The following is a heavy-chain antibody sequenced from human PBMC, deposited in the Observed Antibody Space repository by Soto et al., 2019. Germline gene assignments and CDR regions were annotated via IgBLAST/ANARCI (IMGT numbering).Heavy chain of an antibody. V-gene: IGHV3-33*01. D-gene: IGHD5-12*01. CDR1: GFTFSSYG. J-gene: IGHJ6*02. CDR2: VWYDGGNK. CDR3: VRAAGYSGNDYVYYYGMDV. Sequence: QVQLVESGGGVVQPGRSLRLSCAASGFTFSSYGMHWVRQAPGKGLEWVALVWYDGGNKYYADSVKGRFTISRDNSKNTLYLQMNSLRGEDTAVYYYVRAAGYSGNDYVYYYGMDVWGQGTTVTVSS.